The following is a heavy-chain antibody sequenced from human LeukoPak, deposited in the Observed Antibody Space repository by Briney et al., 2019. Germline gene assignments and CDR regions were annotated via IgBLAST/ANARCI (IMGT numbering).Heavy chain of an antibody. D-gene: IGHD5-18*01. CDR1: GDSISSYY. CDR2: IYYSGST. V-gene: IGHV4-59*01. Sequence: SETLSLTCTVSGDSISSYYWSWIRQPPGKGLEWIGYIYYSGSTNYNPSLKSRVTISVDTSKNQFSLKLSSVTAADTAVYYCARGPTAMHDYWGQGTLVTVSS. J-gene: IGHJ4*02. CDR3: ARGPTAMHDY.